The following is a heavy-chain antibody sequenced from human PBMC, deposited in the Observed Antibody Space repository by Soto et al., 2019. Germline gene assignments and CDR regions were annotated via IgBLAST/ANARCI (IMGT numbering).Heavy chain of an antibody. CDR1: GYTFTGYY. Sequence: ASVKVSCKASGYTFTGYYMHWVRQAPGQGLEWMGWINPNSGGTNYAQKFQGWVTMTRDTSISTAYMELSRLRSDDTAVYYCAVGGRGAQAGTGDAFDIWGQGTMVTVSS. CDR3: AVGGRGAQAGTGDAFDI. D-gene: IGHD3-9*01. CDR2: INPNSGGT. J-gene: IGHJ3*02. V-gene: IGHV1-2*04.